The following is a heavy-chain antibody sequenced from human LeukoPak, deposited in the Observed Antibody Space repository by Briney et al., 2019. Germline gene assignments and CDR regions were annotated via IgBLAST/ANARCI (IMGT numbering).Heavy chain of an antibody. V-gene: IGHV1-69*05. CDR1: GGTFSSYA. Sequence: ASVKVSCKASGGTFSSYAISWVRQAPGQGLEWMGGIITIFGTANYAQKFQGRVTITTDESTSTAYMELSSLRSEDTAVYYCARVRAVGMVVAAPPLDVWGKGTTVAVSS. CDR3: ARVRAVGMVVAAPPLDV. J-gene: IGHJ6*04. CDR2: IITIFGTA. D-gene: IGHD2-15*01.